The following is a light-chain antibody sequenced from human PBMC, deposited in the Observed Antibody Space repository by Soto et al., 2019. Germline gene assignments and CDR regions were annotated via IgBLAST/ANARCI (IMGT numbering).Light chain of an antibody. CDR2: DVS. J-gene: IGLJ1*01. Sequence: QSALTQPASVSGSPGQSITISCTGTSSDVGGYNYVSWYQQHPGKAPKLMIYDVSNRPSGVSNRFSGSKSGNTASLTISGLQAEDDADYYCSSYTSSSTSVVFGTGTKVTVL. V-gene: IGLV2-14*01. CDR3: SSYTSSSTSVV. CDR1: SSDVGGYNY.